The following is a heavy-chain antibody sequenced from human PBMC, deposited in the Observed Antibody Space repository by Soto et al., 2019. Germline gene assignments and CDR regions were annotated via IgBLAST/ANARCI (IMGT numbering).Heavy chain of an antibody. CDR3: ARGRRTQFGSSAMAFGADGAFDI. V-gene: IGHV1-2*04. D-gene: IGHD3-10*01. CDR1: GYTFTGYY. Sequence: ASVKVSCKASGYTFTGYYMHWVRQAPGQGLEWMGWINPNSGGTNYAQKFQGWVTMTRDTSISTAYMELSRLRSDDTAVYYCARGRRTQFGSSAMAFGADGAFDIWGQGTMVTVSS. CDR2: INPNSGGT. J-gene: IGHJ3*02.